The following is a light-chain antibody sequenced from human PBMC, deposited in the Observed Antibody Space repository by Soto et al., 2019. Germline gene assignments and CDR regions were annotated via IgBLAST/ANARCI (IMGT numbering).Light chain of an antibody. CDR3: QQYNNWPPIT. J-gene: IGKJ5*01. CDR1: QSVSGN. CDR2: DTS. V-gene: IGKV3-15*01. Sequence: EIVMTQSPATLSVSPGERATLSCRASQSVSGNLAWYQQTPGQAPRLLIYDTSTRATGIPARFSGSGSGTEFTLTISSLQSEDFAVYYGQQYNNWPPITFGQGTRLEIK.